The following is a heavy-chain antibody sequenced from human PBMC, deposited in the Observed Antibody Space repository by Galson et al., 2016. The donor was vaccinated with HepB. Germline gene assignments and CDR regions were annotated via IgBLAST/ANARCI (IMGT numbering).Heavy chain of an antibody. Sequence: SVQVSCKASGYTFTRYAVHWVRQAPGQGLEWMGWITAGNGQGEVSHKSQCRVTITTDTSASTVSLELSTLRSEDTAVYYCASSSTWGWDPYFYAVDVWGQGTTVTVSS. CDR2: ITAGNGQG. J-gene: IGHJ6*02. CDR1: GYTFTRYA. D-gene: IGHD2/OR15-2a*01. CDR3: ASSSTWGWDPYFYAVDV. V-gene: IGHV1-3*01.